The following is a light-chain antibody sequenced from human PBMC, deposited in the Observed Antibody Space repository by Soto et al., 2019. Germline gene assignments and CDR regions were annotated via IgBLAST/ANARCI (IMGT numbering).Light chain of an antibody. CDR3: QQRSNWPPGLT. V-gene: IGKV3-11*01. CDR1: QSISTY. Sequence: EIVLTQSPATLSLSPGEIATLSCRVSQSISTYLAWYQQKPGQAPRLLIYDVSKRAAGVPARFSGSGSGTDFTLTISSLEHVDFAVYYCQQRSNWPPGLTFGGGTKVEI. J-gene: IGKJ4*01. CDR2: DVS.